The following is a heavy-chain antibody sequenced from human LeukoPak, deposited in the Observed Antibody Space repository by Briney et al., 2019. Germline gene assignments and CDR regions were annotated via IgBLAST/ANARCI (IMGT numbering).Heavy chain of an antibody. V-gene: IGHV1-18*01. D-gene: IGHD6-19*01. CDR3: ARRTPVAGTYWNFDL. Sequence: ASVKVSCKASGYNFFHYGISWVRQAPGQGLEWMGWIRPDDDKKNYAQDFQGRVTMTTDTSTSTAYMELRSLTSDDTAVYYCARRTPVAGTYWNFDLWGRGTLVTVSS. CDR1: GYNFFHYG. CDR2: IRPDDDKK. J-gene: IGHJ2*01.